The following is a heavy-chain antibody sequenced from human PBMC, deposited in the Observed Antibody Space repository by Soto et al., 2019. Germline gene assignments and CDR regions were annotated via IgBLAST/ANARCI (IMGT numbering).Heavy chain of an antibody. CDR3: ARYYDFWSGPRRYGMDV. V-gene: IGHV1-18*01. Sequence: QVQLVQSGAEVKKPGASVKVSCKASGYTFTSYGISWVRQAPGQGLEWMGWISAYNGNTNDAQKLQGRVTMTTATSTSRVYMELRSLRSDDTAVYYCARYYDFWSGPRRYGMDVWVQGTTITVSS. CDR2: ISAYNGNT. J-gene: IGHJ6*02. CDR1: GYTFTSYG. D-gene: IGHD3-3*01.